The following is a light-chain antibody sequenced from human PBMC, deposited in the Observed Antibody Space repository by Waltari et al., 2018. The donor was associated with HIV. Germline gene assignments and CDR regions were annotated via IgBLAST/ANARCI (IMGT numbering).Light chain of an antibody. J-gene: IGLJ2*01. CDR3: AAWDGSLSGVV. CDR2: RNN. CDR1: RFNIGSNS. Sequence: QSGLTQPPSASGTPGQRVTISCSGGRFNIGSNSVTWYQQLPGAAPRLLIYRNNHRPSGVPDRFSGSKSGTSASLAISGLRSEDEADYYCAAWDGSLSGVVFGGGTKLTVL. V-gene: IGLV1-47*01.